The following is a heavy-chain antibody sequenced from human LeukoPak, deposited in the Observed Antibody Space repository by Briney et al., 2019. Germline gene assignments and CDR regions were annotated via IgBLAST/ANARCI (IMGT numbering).Heavy chain of an antibody. CDR3: ARALGWSHLDP. Sequence: ASVKVSCKASGYTFSSHDIHWVRQPTGQGLEWLGWMNPKSGNTGYAQKFQGRVTMTRNTSISTAYMELSGLRSEDTAVYYCARALGWSHLDPWGQGTVVTVSS. V-gene: IGHV1-8*01. D-gene: IGHD2-21*01. CDR1: GYTFSSHD. J-gene: IGHJ5*02. CDR2: MNPKSGNT.